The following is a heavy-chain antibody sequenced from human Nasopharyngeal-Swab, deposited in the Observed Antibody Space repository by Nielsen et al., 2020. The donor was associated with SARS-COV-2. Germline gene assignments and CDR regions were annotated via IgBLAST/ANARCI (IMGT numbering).Heavy chain of an antibody. CDR1: GFTFSSYG. V-gene: IGHV3-33*01. Sequence: GESLKISCAASGFTFSSYGMHWVRQAPGKGLEWVAVIWYDGSNKYYADSVKGRSTISRDNSKSTLYLQMNSLRAEDTAVYYCARDGCSSTSCYGAMYYYYYMDVWGKGTTVTVSS. CDR2: IWYDGSNK. D-gene: IGHD2-2*01. CDR3: ARDGCSSTSCYGAMYYYYYMDV. J-gene: IGHJ6*03.